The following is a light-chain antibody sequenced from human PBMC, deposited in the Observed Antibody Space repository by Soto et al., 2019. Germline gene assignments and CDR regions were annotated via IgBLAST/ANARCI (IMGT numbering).Light chain of an antibody. J-gene: IGKJ5*01. CDR2: AAS. V-gene: IGKV1-39*01. Sequence: DIQLTQSPPSLSATVGDRVTITCRASQTIDSYLNWFQQKPGMAPKLLIYAASKLQSGVPSRFRGSGSGTDFTLTIDTLQPDDFAPYYCQQTRSGITFGQGTRLEIK. CDR3: QQTRSGIT. CDR1: QTIDSY.